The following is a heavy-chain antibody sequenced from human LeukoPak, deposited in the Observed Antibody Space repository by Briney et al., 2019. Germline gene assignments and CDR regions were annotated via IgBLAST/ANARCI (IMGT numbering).Heavy chain of an antibody. CDR3: ARDRGYCSSTSCYTASVGFDP. CDR1: GGTFSSYA. J-gene: IGHJ5*02. V-gene: IGHV1-69*05. CDR2: IIPIFGTA. D-gene: IGHD2-2*02. Sequence: GASVKVSCKASGGTFSSYAISWVRQAPGQGLEWMGGIIPIFGTANYAQKFQGRVTITTDESTSTAYMELSSLRSEDTAVYYCARDRGYCSSTSCYTASVGFDPWGQGTLVTVSS.